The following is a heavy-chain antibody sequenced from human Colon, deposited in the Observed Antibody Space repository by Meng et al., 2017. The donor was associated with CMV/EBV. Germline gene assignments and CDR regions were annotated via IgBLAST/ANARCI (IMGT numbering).Heavy chain of an antibody. CDR3: ALRGSAAGTFQH. J-gene: IGHJ1*01. CDR2: TCYNGDS. Sequence: QVQLQESGPGLVKPSEXXXXTCTVSGGSISSYCFSWIRQPPGKGLEWIGYTCYNGDSNYNPLLKSRVTISVDTSKNQFSLKLSSVTAADTAMYYCALRGSAAGTFQHWGQGTLFTVSS. D-gene: IGHD6-13*01. V-gene: IGHV4-59*01. CDR1: GGSISSYC.